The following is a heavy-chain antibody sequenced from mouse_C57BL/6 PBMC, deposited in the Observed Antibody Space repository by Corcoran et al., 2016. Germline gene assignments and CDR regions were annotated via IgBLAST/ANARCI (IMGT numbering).Heavy chain of an antibody. CDR3: ERPDYGSSYRVAY. CDR1: GYTFTDYY. J-gene: IGHJ3*01. D-gene: IGHD1-1*01. Sequence: VQLQQSGPELVKTGASVKISCKASGYTFTDYYMNWVKQSPGKSLEWIGDINPNNGVTSYNQKFKCKATLTIDKSSSTAYRELRSLTSEDSAVYYCERPDYGSSYRVAYWGQGTLVTVSA. V-gene: IGHV1-26*01. CDR2: INPNNGVT.